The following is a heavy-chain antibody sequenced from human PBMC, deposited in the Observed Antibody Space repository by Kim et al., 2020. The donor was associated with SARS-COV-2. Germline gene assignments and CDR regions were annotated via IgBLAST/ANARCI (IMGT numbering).Heavy chain of an antibody. CDR1: GFTFFSYA. D-gene: IGHD3-9*01. CDR2: IWSDGTTQ. CDR3: AKSMRAVSGLHI. V-gene: IGHV3-33*06. J-gene: IGHJ3*02. Sequence: GGSLRLSCAASGFTFFSYAMHWVRQAPDKGLEWVAVIWSDGTTQYYGDSVKGRFTISRDNSKNTLYLQMNSLRAEDTAVYYCAKSMRAVSGLHIWGQGTMVTVSS.